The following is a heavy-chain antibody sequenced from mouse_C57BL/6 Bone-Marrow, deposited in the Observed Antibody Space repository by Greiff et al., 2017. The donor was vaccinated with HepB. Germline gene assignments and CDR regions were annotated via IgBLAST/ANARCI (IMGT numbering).Heavy chain of an antibody. CDR3: ARQYYYGSHWYFDV. CDR2: ISNGGGST. Sequence: EVQLKESGGGLVQPGGSLKLSCAASGFTFSDYYMYWVRQTPEKRLEWVAYISNGGGSTYYPDTVKGRFTISRDNAKNTLYLQMSRLKSEDTAMYYCARQYYYGSHWYFDVWGTGTTVTVSS. J-gene: IGHJ1*03. D-gene: IGHD1-1*01. CDR1: GFTFSDYY. V-gene: IGHV5-12*01.